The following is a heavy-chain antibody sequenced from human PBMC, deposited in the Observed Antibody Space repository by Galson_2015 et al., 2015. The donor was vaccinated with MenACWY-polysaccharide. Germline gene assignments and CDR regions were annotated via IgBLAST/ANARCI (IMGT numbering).Heavy chain of an antibody. CDR2: IKYDGSEK. CDR3: AKVHYDFWSGYYLSLVDY. J-gene: IGHJ4*02. Sequence: SLRLSCAASGFTFSSSWMTWFRQAPGKGLEWVANIKYDGSEKYYVGSVNGRFTISRDNAKNSLYLQMNSLRAEDTAVYYCAKVHYDFWSGYYLSLVDYWGQGTLVTVSS. V-gene: IGHV3-7*01. CDR1: GFTFSSSW. D-gene: IGHD3-3*01.